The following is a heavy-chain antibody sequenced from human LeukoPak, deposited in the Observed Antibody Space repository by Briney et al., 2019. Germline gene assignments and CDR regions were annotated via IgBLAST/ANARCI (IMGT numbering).Heavy chain of an antibody. D-gene: IGHD3-22*01. CDR2: IRSKANNYAT. V-gene: IGHV3-73*01. CDR3: TGDNFDSSVKFDY. Sequence: GGSLRLSCVVSGFTFSGSAVHWVRQASGKGLEWVGRIRSKANNYATAYAASVKGRFTISRDDSKNAAYLQMNSLKTEDTAVYYCTGDNFDSSVKFDYWGQGTLVTVSS. J-gene: IGHJ4*02. CDR1: GFTFSGSA.